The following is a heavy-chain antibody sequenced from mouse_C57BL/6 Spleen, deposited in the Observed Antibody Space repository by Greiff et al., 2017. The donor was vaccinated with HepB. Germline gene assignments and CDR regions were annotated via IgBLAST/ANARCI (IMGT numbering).Heavy chain of an antibody. D-gene: IGHD3-2*02. V-gene: IGHV5-4*03. CDR2: ISDGGSYT. Sequence: EVKLVESGGGLVKPGGSLKLSCAASGFTFSSYAMSWVRQTPEKRLEWVATISDGGSYTYYPDNVKGRFTISRDNAKNNLYLQMSHLKSEDTAMYYCARGSSGPIYWGQGTSVTVSS. CDR3: ARGSSGPIY. J-gene: IGHJ4*01. CDR1: GFTFSSYA.